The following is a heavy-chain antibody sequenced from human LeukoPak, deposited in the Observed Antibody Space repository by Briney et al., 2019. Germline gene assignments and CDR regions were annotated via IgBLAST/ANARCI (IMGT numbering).Heavy chain of an antibody. D-gene: IGHD3-22*01. Sequence: PGGSLRLSCAASGFGFGQYEMNWVRQAPGKGLEWIAYISVRAGTIYYGDSAEGRFTISRDDAKNSLYLQMNGLRVEDTAIYYCAKDFPHYYEVPHGMDVWGQGTLVTVSS. V-gene: IGHV3-48*03. CDR2: ISVRAGTI. CDR1: GFGFGQYE. CDR3: AKDFPHYYEVPHGMDV. J-gene: IGHJ4*02.